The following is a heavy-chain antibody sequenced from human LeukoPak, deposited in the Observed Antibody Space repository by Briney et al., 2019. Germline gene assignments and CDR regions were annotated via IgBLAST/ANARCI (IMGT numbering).Heavy chain of an antibody. CDR2: IYYSGST. D-gene: IGHD2-21*02. CDR3: ARVYCGGDCYPDY. J-gene: IGHJ4*02. CDR1: GGSISSGDYY. V-gene: IGHV4-30-4*01. Sequence: PSETLSLTCTVSGGSISSGDYYWSWIRQPPGKGLEWIGYIYYSGSTYYNPSLKSRVTISVDTSKNQFSLKLSSVTAADTAVYYCARVYCGGDCYPDYRGQGTLVTVSS.